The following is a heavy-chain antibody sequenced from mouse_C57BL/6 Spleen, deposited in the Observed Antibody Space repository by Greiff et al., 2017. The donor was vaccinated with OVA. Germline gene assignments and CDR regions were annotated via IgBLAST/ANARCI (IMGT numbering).Heavy chain of an antibody. CDR1: GYTFTDYN. Sequence: VQLQQSGPELVKPGASVKIPCKASGYTFTDYNMDWVTQSHGKSLEWIGDITPNNGGTIYNQKFKGKATVTGYKSASTAYMELRILTSADTAVYYCARGGDGYSSFAYWGQGTLVTVSA. V-gene: IGHV1-18*01. J-gene: IGHJ3*01. D-gene: IGHD2-3*01. CDR2: ITPNNGGT. CDR3: ARGGDGYSSFAY.